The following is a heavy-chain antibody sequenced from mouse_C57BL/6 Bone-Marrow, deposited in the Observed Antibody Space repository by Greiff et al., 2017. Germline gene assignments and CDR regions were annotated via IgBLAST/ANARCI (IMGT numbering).Heavy chain of an antibody. CDR3: TNVYDGGMDY. J-gene: IGHJ4*01. CDR1: GFNIKDDY. V-gene: IGHV14-4*01. CDR2: IDPENGDT. D-gene: IGHD2-2*01. Sequence: VQLQQSGAELVRPGASVKLSCTASGFNIKDDYLHWVKQRPEQGLEWIGWIDPENGDTAYASQFQGKATIPEDTSSNTAYLQLSSLTSEDTAVYYCTNVYDGGMDYGRQGTSGTGSS.